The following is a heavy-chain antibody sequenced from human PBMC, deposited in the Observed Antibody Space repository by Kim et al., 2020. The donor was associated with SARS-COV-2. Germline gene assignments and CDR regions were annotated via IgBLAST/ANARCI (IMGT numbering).Heavy chain of an antibody. CDR2: ISYDGSKK. CDR3: VKDGGYSISSPGTALQYYFDY. V-gene: IGHV3-30*18. D-gene: IGHD6-13*01. Sequence: GGSLRLSCAASGFTFRSYGMHWVRQAQGKGLEWVAAISYDGSKKYYADSVKGRFTISRDNSKNTLYLQMNSLRAEDTAVYYCVKDGGYSISSPGTALQYYFDYWGQGTLVTVSS. J-gene: IGHJ4*02. CDR1: GFTFRSYG.